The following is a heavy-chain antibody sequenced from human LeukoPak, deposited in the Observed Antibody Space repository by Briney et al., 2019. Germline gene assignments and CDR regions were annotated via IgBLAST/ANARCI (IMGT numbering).Heavy chain of an antibody. CDR2: IYYSGST. D-gene: IGHD2-21*02. Sequence: PSETLSLTCTVSGGSIGSYYWSWIRQPPGKGLERIGYIYYSGSTNYNPSLKSRVTISVDTSKNQFSLKLSSVTAADTAVYYCARVSATAPCFDYWGQGTLVTVSS. CDR3: ARVSATAPCFDY. V-gene: IGHV4-59*12. CDR1: GGSIGSYY. J-gene: IGHJ4*02.